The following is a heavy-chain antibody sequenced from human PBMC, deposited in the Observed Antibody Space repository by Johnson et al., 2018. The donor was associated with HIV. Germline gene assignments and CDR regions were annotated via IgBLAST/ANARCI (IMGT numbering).Heavy chain of an antibody. CDR2: LFSGGST. CDR1: GFTVSSYY. V-gene: IGHV3-66*01. J-gene: IGHJ3*02. CDR3: AREGDSSGMVFLDAFDI. D-gene: IGHD3-22*01. Sequence: VQLVESGGGLVQPGGSLRLSCAASGFTVSSYYMSWVRQAPGKGLEWVSVLFSGGSTYYADSVKGRFTISRDNSKNTLYLQMNSLRAEDTAVYYCAREGDSSGMVFLDAFDIWGQGTMVTVSS.